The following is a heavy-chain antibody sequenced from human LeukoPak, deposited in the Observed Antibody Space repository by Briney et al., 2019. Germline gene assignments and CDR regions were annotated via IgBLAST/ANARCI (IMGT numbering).Heavy chain of an antibody. D-gene: IGHD1-14*01. CDR2: ISGGGGRI. CDR3: AKISTWVTGVFDY. J-gene: IGHJ4*02. CDR1: GFTFGSYA. V-gene: IGHV3-23*01. Sequence: GGSLRLSCAASGFTFGSYAMSWVRQAPGKGLEWVSAISGGGGRINYADSVKGRFTISRDNSKSTLYLQMNSLRAEDTAVYYCAKISTWVTGVFDYWGQGTPVTVSS.